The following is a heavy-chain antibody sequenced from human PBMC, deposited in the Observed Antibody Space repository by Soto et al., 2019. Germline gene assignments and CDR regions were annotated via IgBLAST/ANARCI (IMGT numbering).Heavy chain of an antibody. D-gene: IGHD3-3*01. J-gene: IGHJ4*02. V-gene: IGHV1-8*01. CDR1: GYTFTSHD. CDR2: MNPNSGNT. CDR3: ARALNDFWSGYDY. Sequence: ASVKVSCKASGYTFTSHDINWVRQATGQGLEWLGWMNPNSGNTGYAQKFQGRVTMTRNTSISTAYMELSSLRSEDTAVYYCARALNDFWSGYDYWGQGTLVTVSS.